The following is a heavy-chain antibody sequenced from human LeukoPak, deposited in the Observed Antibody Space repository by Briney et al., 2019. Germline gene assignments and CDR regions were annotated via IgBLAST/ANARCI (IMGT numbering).Heavy chain of an antibody. D-gene: IGHD3-10*01. CDR1: GFTFSRYW. J-gene: IGHJ4*02. CDR2: ITSRSSSI. CDR3: ARDSRFGKLLIPYFDY. Sequence: PGGSLRLSCAASGFTFSRYWMTWVRQAPGKGLEWVSYITSRSSSIYYADSVKGRFTISRDNAQNSLYLQMNSLRDEDTAVYYCARDSRFGKLLIPYFDYWGQGTLVTVSS. V-gene: IGHV3-48*02.